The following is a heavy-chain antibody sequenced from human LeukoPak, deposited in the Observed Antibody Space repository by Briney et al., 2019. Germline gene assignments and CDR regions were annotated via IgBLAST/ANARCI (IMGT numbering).Heavy chain of an antibody. V-gene: IGHV1-2*02. CDR3: ARSPDYDSSGYPINY. CDR2: INPSSGGT. D-gene: IGHD3-22*01. J-gene: IGHJ4*02. Sequence: ASVKVSCKASGYTFTGYYMHWVRQAPGQGLEWMGWINPSSGGTNYAQKFQGRVTMTRDTSISTAYMELSRLRSDDTAVYYCARSPDYDSSGYPINYWGQGTLVTVSS. CDR1: GYTFTGYY.